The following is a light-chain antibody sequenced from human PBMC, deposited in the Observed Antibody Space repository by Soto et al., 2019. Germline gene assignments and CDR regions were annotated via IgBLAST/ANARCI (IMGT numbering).Light chain of an antibody. CDR3: QQRSNWPPIT. J-gene: IGKJ5*01. CDR2: DAS. CDR1: QSVSNNY. Sequence: EIVLTQSPGTLSLSPGERATLSCRASQSVSNNYLAWYQQKPGQAPRLLIYDASNRATGIPARFSGSGSGTDFTLTISSLEPEDFALYYCQQRSNWPPITFGQGTRLEIK. V-gene: IGKV3-11*01.